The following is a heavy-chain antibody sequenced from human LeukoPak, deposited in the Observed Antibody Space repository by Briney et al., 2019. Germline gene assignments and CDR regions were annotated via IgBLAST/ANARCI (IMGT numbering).Heavy chain of an antibody. V-gene: IGHV3-21*01. CDR3: ARNTPSLSTNGMDV. D-gene: IGHD3-3*02. CDR1: GFTFSSYS. J-gene: IGHJ6*02. Sequence: GGSLRLSCAASGFTFSSYSMNWVRQAPGKGLEWVSSISSSSSFLYYAGSVKGRFTISRDNAKNSLYLQMDSLRAEDTAVYYCARNTPSLSTNGMDVWGQGTTVTVSS. CDR2: ISSSSSFL.